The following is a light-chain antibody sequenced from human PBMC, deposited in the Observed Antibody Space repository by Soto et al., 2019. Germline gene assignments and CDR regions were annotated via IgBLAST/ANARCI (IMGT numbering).Light chain of an antibody. CDR2: YAS. CDR3: QQYNNLPPIT. Sequence: EIVMTQSPATLSVSPGERATLSCRASQSVSNNLAWYQQKPGQAPRLLIYYASTRATGIPARFSGSGSGTEFTLTISSLQSEDFALYYCQQYNNLPPITFGQGTRLEIK. V-gene: IGKV3-15*01. CDR1: QSVSNN. J-gene: IGKJ5*01.